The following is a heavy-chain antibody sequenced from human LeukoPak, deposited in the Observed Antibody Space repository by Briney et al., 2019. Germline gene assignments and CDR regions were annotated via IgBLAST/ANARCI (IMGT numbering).Heavy chain of an antibody. D-gene: IGHD2-2*03. CDR3: AKDGGLWISAHWGDS. CDR1: GFTFSSYT. CDR2: ISTGGGNT. Sequence: GGSLRLSCTASGFTFSSYTMSWVRQAPGKGLKWVSTISTGGGNTYYADSVQGRFTVSRDDSKNTPYLQMNSLRAEDTAVYYCAKDGGLWISAHWGDSWGRGTLVTVSS. V-gene: IGHV3-23*01. J-gene: IGHJ4*02.